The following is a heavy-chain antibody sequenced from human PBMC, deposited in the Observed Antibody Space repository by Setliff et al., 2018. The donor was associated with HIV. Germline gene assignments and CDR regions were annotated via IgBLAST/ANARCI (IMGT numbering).Heavy chain of an antibody. J-gene: IGHJ6*02. Sequence: SETLSLTCTVSGGSISGYHWNWLRQTPGKGLEWIGYIYTSRGTNYNHSLRTRVIISVDTSNQFSLKLSSVTAADAAVYYCAREPRAPTLYYYYGMDVWGQGTTVTVSS. CDR3: AREPRAPTLYYYYGMDV. CDR2: IYTSRGT. V-gene: IGHV4-4*09. CDR1: GGSISGYH.